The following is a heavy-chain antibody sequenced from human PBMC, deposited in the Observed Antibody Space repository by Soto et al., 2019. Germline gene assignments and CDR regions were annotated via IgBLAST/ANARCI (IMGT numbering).Heavy chain of an antibody. CDR1: GYTFTSYA. CDR2: INAGNGNT. V-gene: IGHV1-3*01. Sequence: ASVKVSCKASGYTFTSYAMHWVRQAPGQRLEWMGWINAGNGNTKYTQKFQGRVTITTDTSASTAYMELSSLRSEDTAVYYCVRLVFCSGGSCYRDYWGQGTLVTVSS. J-gene: IGHJ4*02. CDR3: VRLVFCSGGSCYRDY. D-gene: IGHD2-15*01.